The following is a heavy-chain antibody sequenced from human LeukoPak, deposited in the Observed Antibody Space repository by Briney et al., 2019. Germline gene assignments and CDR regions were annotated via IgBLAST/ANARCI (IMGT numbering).Heavy chain of an antibody. CDR2: ISSSSIYI. CDR3: ARYSGYDSWWFDP. V-gene: IGHV3-21*01. CDR1: VFTFSSYR. D-gene: IGHD5-12*01. J-gene: IGHJ5*02. Sequence: GRSLRLSWTSYVFTFSSYRMYWFRQAPGKGLEWVSSISSSSIYIYYADSVKGRFTISRDNAKNSLYLQMNSLRAEDTAVYYCARYSGYDSWWFDPWGQGTLVTVSS.